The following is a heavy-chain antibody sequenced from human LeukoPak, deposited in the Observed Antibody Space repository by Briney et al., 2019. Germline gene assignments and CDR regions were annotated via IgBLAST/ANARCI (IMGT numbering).Heavy chain of an antibody. D-gene: IGHD3-10*01. J-gene: IGHJ4*02. V-gene: IGHV4-38-2*02. CDR3: ASLPFHYYYGSGSPTRQLLGATAQ. CDR1: GYSISSGYY. CDR2: INDSGST. Sequence: SETLSLTCIVSGYSISSGYYWGWIRQPPGKRLEWVGSINDSGSTYYNPSLKSRATISVDTSKNQFSLKLSSVPAAEPPVCYCASLPFHYYYGSGSPTRQLLGATAQWGQGTQV.